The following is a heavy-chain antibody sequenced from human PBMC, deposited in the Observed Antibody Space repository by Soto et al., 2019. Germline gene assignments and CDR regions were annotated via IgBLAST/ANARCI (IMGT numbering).Heavy chain of an antibody. V-gene: IGHV3-30*03. CDR1: GFTFSSYG. J-gene: IGHJ4*02. Sequence: GGSLRLSCAASGFTFSSYGMHWVRQAPGKGLEWVAVISYDGSNKYYADSVKGRFTISRDNSKNTLYLQMNSLRAEDTAVYYCAREGHGGKIDFWGQGTLVTVSS. CDR3: AREGHGGKIDF. CDR2: ISYDGSNK.